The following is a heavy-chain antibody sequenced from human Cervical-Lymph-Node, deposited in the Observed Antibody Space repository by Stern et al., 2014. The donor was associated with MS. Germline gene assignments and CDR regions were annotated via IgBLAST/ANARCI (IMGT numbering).Heavy chain of an antibody. Sequence: MQLVESGGGVVQPGKSLRLSCGTSGFTFTSYAMHWVRQAPGKGLDWVAGVSYDGLNEYYADSVKGRFTISRDNSKKTVSLQMNSLRPEDTALYYCARGAYTYGFDGFSGAFDLWGQGTMVTVSS. CDR2: VSYDGLNE. CDR3: ARGAYTYGFDGFSGAFDL. J-gene: IGHJ3*01. D-gene: IGHD5-18*01. V-gene: IGHV3-30*04. CDR1: GFTFTSYA.